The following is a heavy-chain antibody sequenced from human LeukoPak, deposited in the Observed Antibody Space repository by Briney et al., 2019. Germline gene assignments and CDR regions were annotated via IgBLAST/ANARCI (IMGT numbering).Heavy chain of an antibody. V-gene: IGHV1-46*01. CDR2: FNPSGGST. CDR3: ARYYGSGSHFDY. D-gene: IGHD3-10*01. Sequence: ASVKVSCKASGYTFTSHYMHWVRQAPGQGLEWMGIFNPSGGSTIYAQKFQGRVTMTRDTSTSTVYLEMSSLSSEGTAVYFCARYYGSGSHFDYWGQGTLVTVSS. CDR1: GYTFTSHY. J-gene: IGHJ4*02.